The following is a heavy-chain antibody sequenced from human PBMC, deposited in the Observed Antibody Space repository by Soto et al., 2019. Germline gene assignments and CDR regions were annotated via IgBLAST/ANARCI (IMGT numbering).Heavy chain of an antibody. CDR1: GGSISSYY. J-gene: IGHJ4*02. V-gene: IGHV4-59*01. CDR2: IYYSGST. Sequence: QVQRQESGPGLVKPSETLSLTCTVSGGSISSYYWSWIRQPPGKGLEWIGYIYYSGSTNYNPSLKSRVTISVDTSKNQFSLKLSSVTAADTAVYYCARGEGPGFDYWGQGTLVTVSS. CDR3: ARGEGPGFDY. D-gene: IGHD1-26*01.